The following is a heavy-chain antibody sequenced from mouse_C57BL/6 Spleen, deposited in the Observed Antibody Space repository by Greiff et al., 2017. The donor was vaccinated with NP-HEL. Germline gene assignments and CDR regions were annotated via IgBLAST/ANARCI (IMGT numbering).Heavy chain of an antibody. J-gene: IGHJ2*01. Sequence: QVHVKQPGAELVKPGASVKMSCKASGYTFTSYWITWVKQRPGQGLEWIGDIYPGSGSTNYNEKFKSKATLTVDTSSSTAYMQLSSLTSEDSAVYYCARVIYDGFDYWGQGTTLTVSS. CDR3: ARVIYDGFDY. CDR2: IYPGSGST. CDR1: GYTFTSYW. V-gene: IGHV1-55*01. D-gene: IGHD2-3*01.